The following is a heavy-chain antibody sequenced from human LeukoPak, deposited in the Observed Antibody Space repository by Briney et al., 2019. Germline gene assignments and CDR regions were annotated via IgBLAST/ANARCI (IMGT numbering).Heavy chain of an antibody. D-gene: IGHD3-22*01. J-gene: IGHJ4*02. CDR3: AKTYYDSSGYYPPGY. V-gene: IGHV3-30*18. Sequence: GGSLRLSCAASGFTFSSYAMSWVRQAPGKGLEWVAVISYDGSNKYYADSVKGRFTISRDNSKNTLYLQMNSLRAEDTAVYYCAKTYYDSSGYYPPGYWGQGTLVTVSS. CDR2: ISYDGSNK. CDR1: GFTFSSYA.